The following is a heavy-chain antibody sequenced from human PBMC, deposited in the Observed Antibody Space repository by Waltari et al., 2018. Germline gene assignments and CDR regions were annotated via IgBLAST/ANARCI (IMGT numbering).Heavy chain of an antibody. J-gene: IGHJ6*03. CDR1: GGSISSYY. Sequence: QVQLQESGPGLVKPSETLSLTCTVSGGSISSYYWSWIRQPAGKGLEWIERIYTSGSTNYNLSLKSRVTMSVDTSKNQFSLKLSSVTAADTAVYYCARATVTTVTIYYYYYMDVWGKGTTVTVSS. V-gene: IGHV4-4*07. CDR3: ARATVTTVTIYYYYYMDV. CDR2: IYTSGST. D-gene: IGHD4-17*01.